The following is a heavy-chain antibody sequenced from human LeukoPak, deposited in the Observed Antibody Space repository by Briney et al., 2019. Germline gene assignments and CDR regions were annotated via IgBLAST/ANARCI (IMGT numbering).Heavy chain of an antibody. D-gene: IGHD5-12*01. J-gene: IGHJ3*02. CDR1: GGSISSSSYY. V-gene: IGHV4-39*01. CDR3: ARHVRPEGYPDAFDI. CDR2: IYYSGRH. Sequence: SETLSLTCTVSGGSISSSSYYWGWIRQPPGKGLEWIGSIYYSGRHHDNPSLKSRVTISVDTSKNQSSLTLSSVTAADTAVYYCARHVRPEGYPDAFDIWGQGTMVTVSS.